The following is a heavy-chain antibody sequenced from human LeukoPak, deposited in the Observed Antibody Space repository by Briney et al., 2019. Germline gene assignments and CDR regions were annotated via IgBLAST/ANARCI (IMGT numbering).Heavy chain of an antibody. Sequence: GRSLRLSCAASGFTFSSYAMHWVRQAPGKGLEWVAVISYDGSNKYYADSVKGRFTISRDNSKNTLYLQMNSLRAEDTAVYYCARDSYGYCSSTSCYQLDYWGQGTLVTLPS. CDR3: ARDSYGYCSSTSCYQLDY. CDR1: GFTFSSYA. D-gene: IGHD2-2*01. J-gene: IGHJ4*02. V-gene: IGHV3-30*01. CDR2: ISYDGSNK.